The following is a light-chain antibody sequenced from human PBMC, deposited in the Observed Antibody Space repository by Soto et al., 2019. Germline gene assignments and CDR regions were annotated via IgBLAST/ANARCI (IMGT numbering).Light chain of an antibody. CDR3: QQCYNTPFT. CDR2: WAS. CDR1: QSVLYSSNNKNY. V-gene: IGKV4-1*01. J-gene: IGKJ2*01. Sequence: DIVLTQSPDSLAVSLGERATINCKSSQSVLYSSNNKNYLAWYQQKPGQPPKLLIYWASTRESGVPDRFSGSGSGKDFTLTISSLQAEDVAVYYCQQCYNTPFTFGQGTKLEIK.